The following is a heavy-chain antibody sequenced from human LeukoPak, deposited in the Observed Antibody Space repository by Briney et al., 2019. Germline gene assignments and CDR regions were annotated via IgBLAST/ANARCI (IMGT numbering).Heavy chain of an antibody. Sequence: SGRSLRLSCAASGFTFDSYWMSWVRQAPGKGLEWVANIKQDGSEKSYVDSVKGRFTISRDNAKNSVFLQTNSLRAEDTAMYYCAKNQAALEFWGQGTLVTVSS. CDR1: GFTFDSYW. CDR3: AKNQAALEF. J-gene: IGHJ4*02. V-gene: IGHV3-7*05. D-gene: IGHD3-3*01. CDR2: IKQDGSEK.